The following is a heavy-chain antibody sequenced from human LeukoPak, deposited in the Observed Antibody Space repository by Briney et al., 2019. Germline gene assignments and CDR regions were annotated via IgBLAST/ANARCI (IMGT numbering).Heavy chain of an antibody. D-gene: IGHD4-17*01. CDR2: ISYDGSKR. CDR1: GFTFSHYG. CDR3: AKERGNGDYFFDY. V-gene: IGHV3-30*18. J-gene: IGHJ4*02. Sequence: GGSLRLSCAAAGFTFSHYGMHWVRQAPAKGLEWVALISYDGSKRYYADSVKGRFTISRDKSKNTLYLQMNSLSDEDAAVYYCAKERGNGDYFFDYMGQGTLVTVSS.